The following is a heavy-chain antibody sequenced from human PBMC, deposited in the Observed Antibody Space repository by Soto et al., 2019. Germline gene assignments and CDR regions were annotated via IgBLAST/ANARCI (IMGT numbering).Heavy chain of an antibody. D-gene: IGHD3-9*01. CDR2: INPNSGGT. J-gene: IGHJ4*02. CDR1: GYTFTGYY. CDR3: ARCSPYDILTGYSYFDY. V-gene: IGHV1-2*02. Sequence: QVQLVQSGAEVKKPGASVKVSCKASGYTFTGYYMHWVRQAPGQGLEWMGWINPNSGGTNYAQKFQGRVTMTRDTSISTAYMELNRLRSDDTAVYYCARCSPYDILTGYSYFDYWGQGTLVTVSS.